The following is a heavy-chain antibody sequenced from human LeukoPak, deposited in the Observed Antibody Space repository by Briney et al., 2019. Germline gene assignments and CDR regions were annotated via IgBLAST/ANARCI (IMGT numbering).Heavy chain of an antibody. J-gene: IGHJ4*02. CDR2: ISYGGNT. D-gene: IGHD5-12*01. CDR3: ARAPVATPSEFDY. CDR1: GDSISSGGYW. V-gene: IGHV4-31*11. Sequence: SQTLSLTCAVSGDSISSGGYWWSWLRQHPGRGPEWIGYISYGGNTYYNPSLKSRVAISADTPKNQFSLKLSSTTAADTAVYYCARAPVATPSEFDYWGQGTLVTVSS.